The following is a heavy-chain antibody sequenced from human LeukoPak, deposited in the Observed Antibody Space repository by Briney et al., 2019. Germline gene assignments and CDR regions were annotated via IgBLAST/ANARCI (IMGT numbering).Heavy chain of an antibody. CDR1: GFTFSSYG. V-gene: IGHV3-33*01. D-gene: IGHD3-10*01. Sequence: PGRSLRPSCAASGFTFSSYGMHWVRQAPGKGLEWVAVIWYDGSNKYYADSVKGRFTISRDNSKNTLYLQMNSLRAEDTAVYYCAREVRGAVLYYFDYWGQGTLVTVSS. CDR2: IWYDGSNK. J-gene: IGHJ4*02. CDR3: AREVRGAVLYYFDY.